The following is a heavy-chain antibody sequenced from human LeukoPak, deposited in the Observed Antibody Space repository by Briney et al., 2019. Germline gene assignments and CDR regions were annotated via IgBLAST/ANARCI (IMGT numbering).Heavy chain of an antibody. Sequence: PSETLSLTCTVSGGSISSSSYYWGWIRQPPGKGLEWIGSIYYSGSTYYNPSLKSRVTISVDTSKNQFSLKLSSVTAADTAVYYCARDLTVGYYFDYWGQGTLVTVSS. CDR2: IYYSGST. D-gene: IGHD4-23*01. CDR3: ARDLTVGYYFDY. J-gene: IGHJ4*02. CDR1: GGSISSSSYY. V-gene: IGHV4-39*07.